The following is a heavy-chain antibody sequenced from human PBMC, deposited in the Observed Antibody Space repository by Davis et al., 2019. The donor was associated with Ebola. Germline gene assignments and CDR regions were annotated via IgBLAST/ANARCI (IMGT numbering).Heavy chain of an antibody. J-gene: IGHJ6*02. CDR2: ISSSSSYI. D-gene: IGHD3-3*01. Sequence: PGGSLRLSCAASGFTFSSYSMNWVRQAPGKGLEWVSSISSSSSYIYYADSVKGRFTISRDNSKNTLYLQMNSLRAEDTAVYYCARGYYDFWSGYYWSYGMDVWGQGTTVTVSS. CDR3: ARGYYDFWSGYYWSYGMDV. V-gene: IGHV3-21*01. CDR1: GFTFSSYS.